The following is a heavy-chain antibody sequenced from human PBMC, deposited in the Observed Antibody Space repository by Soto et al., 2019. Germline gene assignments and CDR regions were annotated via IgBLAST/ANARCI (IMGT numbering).Heavy chain of an antibody. CDR2: ISAYNGNT. D-gene: IGHD1-1*01. J-gene: IGHJ4*02. CDR3: ERGSNDIDY. V-gene: IGHV1-18*01. Sequence: QVQLVQSGAEVKKPGASVKVSCKASGYTLTSYGISWVRQAPGQGLEWMGWISAYNGNTNYAQKLQGRVTMTTDTSTSTASRELRSLSSDDTAVYSWERGSNDIDYWGQGTLVTVSS. CDR1: GYTLTSYG.